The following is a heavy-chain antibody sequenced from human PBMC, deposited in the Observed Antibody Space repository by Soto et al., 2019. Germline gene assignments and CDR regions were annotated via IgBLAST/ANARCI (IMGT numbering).Heavy chain of an antibody. J-gene: IGHJ6*03. CDR2: ISAYNGNT. CDR3: ARVVDTAMVTYYYYYVDV. Sequence: ASVKVSCKASGYTFTSYGISWVRQAPGQGLEWMGWISAYNGNTNYAQKLQGRVTMTTDTSTSTAYMELRSLRSEDTAVYYCARVVDTAMVTYYYYYVDVWGKGTTVTVSS. D-gene: IGHD5-18*01. V-gene: IGHV1-18*01. CDR1: GYTFTSYG.